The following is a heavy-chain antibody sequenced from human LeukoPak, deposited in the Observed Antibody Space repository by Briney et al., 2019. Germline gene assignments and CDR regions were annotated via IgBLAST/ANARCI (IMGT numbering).Heavy chain of an antibody. J-gene: IGHJ4*02. CDR2: IKSKTDGGTT. D-gene: IGHD2-15*01. CDR1: GITFNDTW. V-gene: IGHV3-15*01. CDR3: TTTWSSRIGFDY. Sequence: GGSLRLSCAASGITFNDTWMSWVRQAPGKGLEWVGRIKSKTDGGTTEYAAPVKGRFTISRDDSENTLFLLMDSLKTEDPAVYYCTTTWSSRIGFDYWGQGTLVTVSS.